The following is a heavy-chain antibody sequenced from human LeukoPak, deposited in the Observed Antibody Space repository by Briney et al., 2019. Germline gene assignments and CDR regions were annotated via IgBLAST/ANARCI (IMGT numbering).Heavy chain of an antibody. J-gene: IGHJ4*02. CDR1: GGSISSYY. CDR2: MYYSGST. Sequence: PSETLSLTCTVSGGSISSYYWSWIRQPPGKGLEWIGYMYYSGSTNYNPSLKSRVTILVDTSKNQFSLELNSVSAADTAVYYCARVRYCSTNRCYDREFDNWGQGTLVTVSS. V-gene: IGHV4-59*01. CDR3: ARVRYCSTNRCYDREFDN. D-gene: IGHD2-2*01.